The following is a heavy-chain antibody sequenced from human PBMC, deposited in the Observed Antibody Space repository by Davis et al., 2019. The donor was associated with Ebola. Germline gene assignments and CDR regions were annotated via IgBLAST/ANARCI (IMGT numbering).Heavy chain of an antibody. J-gene: IGHJ4*02. CDR3: ARVAAAAAKGPFDN. CDR2: IVEISTYR. Sequence: GESLKISCAASGFSFSGSAMSWVRQAPGRGLEWLSSIVEISTYRYYADSVKGRFTISRDNARNSLYLEMNSLRADDTAIYYCARVAAAAAKGPFDNWGQGALVTVSS. CDR1: GFSFSGSA. D-gene: IGHD6-13*01. V-gene: IGHV3-21*01.